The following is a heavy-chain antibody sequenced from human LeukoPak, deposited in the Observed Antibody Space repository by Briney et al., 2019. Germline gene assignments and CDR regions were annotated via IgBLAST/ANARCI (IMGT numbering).Heavy chain of an antibody. D-gene: IGHD6-19*01. CDR1: GGSISSSNW. CDR2: IYHSGST. J-gene: IGHJ5*02. Sequence: SGTLFLTCAVSGGSISSSNWWSWDRQPPGKGLEWIGEIYHSGSTNYNPSLKSRVTISVDKSKNQFSLKLSSVTAADTAVYYCASNAGIAVAGYGGDWFDPWGQGTLVTVSS. V-gene: IGHV4-4*02. CDR3: ASNAGIAVAGYGGDWFDP.